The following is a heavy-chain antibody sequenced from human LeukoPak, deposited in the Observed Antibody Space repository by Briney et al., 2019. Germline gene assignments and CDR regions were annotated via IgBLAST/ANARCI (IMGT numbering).Heavy chain of an antibody. CDR1: GFTFSSYG. J-gene: IGHJ6*02. D-gene: IGHD3-16*01. V-gene: IGHV3-30*18. CDR2: ISYDGSNK. Sequence: SGGSLRLSCAASGFTFSSYGMHWVRQAPGKGLEWVAVISYDGSNKYYADSVKGRFTISRDNSKNTLYLQMNSLRAEDTAVYYCAKRGSLYGMDVWGQGTTVTVSS. CDR3: AKRGSLYGMDV.